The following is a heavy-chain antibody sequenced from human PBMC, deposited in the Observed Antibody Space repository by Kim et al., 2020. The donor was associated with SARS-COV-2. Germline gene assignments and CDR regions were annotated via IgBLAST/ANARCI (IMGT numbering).Heavy chain of an antibody. CDR1: GASISSFH. D-gene: IGHD2-15*01. CDR3: ARDVRYCSGGSCYSRWFDS. CDR2: MYYSGST. J-gene: IGHJ5*01. Sequence: SETLSLTCTVSGASISSFHWNWIRQPPGKGLEWIGYMYYSGSTNYNPSLKSRVTMSLDTSKNQFSLNLSSVTAADTAVYYCARDVRYCSGGSCYSRWFDSWGQGTLVTVSS. V-gene: IGHV4-59*01.